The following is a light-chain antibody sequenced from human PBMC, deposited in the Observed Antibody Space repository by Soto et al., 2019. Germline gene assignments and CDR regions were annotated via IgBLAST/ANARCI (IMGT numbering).Light chain of an antibody. CDR3: QQANSFPTT. Sequence: DIQMTQSPSSVSASVGDRVTITCRASQSISGWLAWYQQKPGKAPKLLIYAASNLQSGVPSRFNGSGSGTDFTLTISSLHPEDFATYYCQQANSFPTTFGQEPKVDIK. J-gene: IGKJ1*01. CDR1: QSISGW. V-gene: IGKV1-12*01. CDR2: AAS.